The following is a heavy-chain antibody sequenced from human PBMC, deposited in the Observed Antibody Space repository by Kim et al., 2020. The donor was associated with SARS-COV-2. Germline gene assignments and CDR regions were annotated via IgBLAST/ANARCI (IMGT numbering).Heavy chain of an antibody. Sequence: NPSLESRVTISVDTSKNQFSLKLNSVTAADTAVYYCARDLGPGSLDVFDIWGQGTMVTVSS. D-gene: IGHD1-26*01. J-gene: IGHJ3*02. V-gene: IGHV4-59*01. CDR3: ARDLGPGSLDVFDI.